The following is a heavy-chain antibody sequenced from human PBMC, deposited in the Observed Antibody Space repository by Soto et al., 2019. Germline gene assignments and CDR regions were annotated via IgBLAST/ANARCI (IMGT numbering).Heavy chain of an antibody. Sequence: EVQLLESGGGLVQPGGSLRLSCAASGFTFSSYAMSWVRPAPGKGLEWVSAISGSGGSTYYADSVKGRFAISRDNSKNTLYLQINSLRAEDTAGYYCAKAPYGGGCSWGKGTLVTVSS. D-gene: IGHD4-17*01. CDR1: GFTFSSYA. V-gene: IGHV3-23*01. CDR3: AKAPYGGGCS. CDR2: ISGSGGST. J-gene: IGHJ5*02.